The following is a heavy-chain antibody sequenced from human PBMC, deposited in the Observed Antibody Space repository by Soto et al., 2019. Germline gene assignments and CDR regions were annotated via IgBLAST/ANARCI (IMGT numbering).Heavy chain of an antibody. V-gene: IGHV3-21*01. CDR2: ISSSSSYI. CDR1: GFTFSSYS. Sequence: PAGSLRLSCAASGFTFSSYSMNWVRQAPGKGLEWVSSISSSSSYIYYADSVKGRFTISRDNAKNSLYLQMNSLRAEDTAVYYCAHGENYYDSSGHFDYWGQGTLVTVSS. CDR3: AHGENYYDSSGHFDY. J-gene: IGHJ4*02. D-gene: IGHD3-22*01.